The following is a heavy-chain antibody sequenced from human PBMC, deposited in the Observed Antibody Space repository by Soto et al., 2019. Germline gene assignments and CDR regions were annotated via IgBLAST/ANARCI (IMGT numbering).Heavy chain of an antibody. D-gene: IGHD3-16*01. Sequence: SVKVTSKASGGGFSSYAISWVRQATGQGLEWMGGIIPIFGTANYAQKFQGRVTITADESTSTAYMELSSLRAEDTAVYYCAKSLNQGCRTINCYGGLDHWGQGTLVTVTS. CDR1: GGGFSSYA. CDR3: AKSLNQGCRTINCYGGLDH. CDR2: IIPIFGTA. V-gene: IGHV1-69*13. J-gene: IGHJ4*02.